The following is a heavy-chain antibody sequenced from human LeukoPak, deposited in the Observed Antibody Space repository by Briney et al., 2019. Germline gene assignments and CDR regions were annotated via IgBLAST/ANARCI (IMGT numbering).Heavy chain of an antibody. CDR2: IYTSGST. J-gene: IGHJ4*02. Sequence: SETLSLTCTVSGGSISSYYWSWIRQPAGKGLEWIGRIYTSGSTNCNPSLKSRVTMSVDTSKNQFSLKLSSVTAADTAVYYCARALADSSGYYYLFFDYWGQGTLVTVSS. D-gene: IGHD3-22*01. CDR1: GGSISSYY. V-gene: IGHV4-4*07. CDR3: ARALADSSGYYYLFFDY.